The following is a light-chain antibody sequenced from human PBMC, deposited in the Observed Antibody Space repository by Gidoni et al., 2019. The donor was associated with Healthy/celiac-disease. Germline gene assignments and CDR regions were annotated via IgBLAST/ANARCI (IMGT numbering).Light chain of an antibody. V-gene: IGKV3-20*01. CDR1: QSVSSSY. CDR2: GAS. CDR3: QQYGSSPRT. J-gene: IGKJ1*01. Sequence: EIVLTQSPGNLSFSPGERATLSCRASQSVSSSYLAWYQQKPGQAPRLLIYGASSRATGIPDRFSGSGSGTDFTLTISRLEPEDFAVYYCQQYGSSPRTFGQGTKVEIK.